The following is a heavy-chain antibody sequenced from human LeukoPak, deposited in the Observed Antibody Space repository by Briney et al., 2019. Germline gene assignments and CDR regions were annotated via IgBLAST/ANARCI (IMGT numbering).Heavy chain of an antibody. J-gene: IGHJ4*02. D-gene: IGHD3-22*01. CDR2: IYYSGST. Sequence: SETLSLTCIVSGYSINRDYHWAWIRQPPGKGLEWIGSIYYSGSTNYNSSLKSRVTISGDTSKNQFSLKLSSVTAADTAVYYCARGGYDSTGYLYYFDYWGQGTLVTVSS. CDR1: GYSINRDYH. V-gene: IGHV4-38-2*02. CDR3: ARGGYDSTGYLYYFDY.